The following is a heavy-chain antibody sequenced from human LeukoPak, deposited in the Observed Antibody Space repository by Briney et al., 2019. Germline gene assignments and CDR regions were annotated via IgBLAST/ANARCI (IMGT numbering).Heavy chain of an antibody. CDR3: ARDPLQENWFDP. CDR2: INSDGSST. V-gene: IGHV3-74*01. CDR1: GFTVSSNY. Sequence: GGSLRLSCAASGFTVSSNYMSWVRQAPGKGLVWVSRINSDGSSTSYADSVKGRFTISRDNAKNTLYLQMNSLRAEDTAVYYCARDPLQENWFDPWGQGTLVTVSS. J-gene: IGHJ5*02.